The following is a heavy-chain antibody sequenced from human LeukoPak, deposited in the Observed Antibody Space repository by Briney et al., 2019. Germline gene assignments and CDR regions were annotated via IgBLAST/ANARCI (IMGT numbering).Heavy chain of an antibody. Sequence: ASVKVSCKASGYTFTSYDINWVRQATGQGLEWMGWMNPNSGNTGYAQKFQGRVTMARNTSISTAYMELSSLRSEDTAVYYCARGGGSGWPYYYYYGMDVWGQGTTVTVSS. D-gene: IGHD6-19*01. V-gene: IGHV1-8*01. CDR1: GYTFTSYD. J-gene: IGHJ6*02. CDR2: MNPNSGNT. CDR3: ARGGGSGWPYYYYYGMDV.